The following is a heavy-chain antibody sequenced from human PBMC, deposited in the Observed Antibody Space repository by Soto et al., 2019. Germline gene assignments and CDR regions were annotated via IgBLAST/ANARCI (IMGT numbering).Heavy chain of an antibody. D-gene: IGHD2-21*01. V-gene: IGHV3-23*01. CDR3: AKRGSGIGNCGGAGCYFDY. Sequence: EVQLLESGGGLVQPGGSLRLSCAASGFIFSNYAMTWVRQVPGKGLEWVSGISGSDGRIYYADSVKGRFTISRDNSKNTLYLQMSSLGAEDTAVYYCAKRGSGIGNCGGAGCYFDYWGQGTLVTVSS. CDR1: GFIFSNYA. CDR2: ISGSDGRI. J-gene: IGHJ4*02.